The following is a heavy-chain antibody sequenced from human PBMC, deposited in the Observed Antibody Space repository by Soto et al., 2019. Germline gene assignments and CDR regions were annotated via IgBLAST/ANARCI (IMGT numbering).Heavy chain of an antibody. V-gene: IGHV4-59*08. CDR3: ARHGVSYDFWSGYPPSNLDY. CDR1: GGSISSYY. J-gene: IGHJ4*02. Sequence: SETLSLTCTVSGGSISSYYWSWIRQPPGKGLEWIGYIYYSGSTNYNPSLKSRLTISVDTSKNQFSLKQRSVTAADTAVYYCARHGVSYDFWSGYPPSNLDYWGQGTLVTVSS. D-gene: IGHD3-3*01. CDR2: IYYSGST.